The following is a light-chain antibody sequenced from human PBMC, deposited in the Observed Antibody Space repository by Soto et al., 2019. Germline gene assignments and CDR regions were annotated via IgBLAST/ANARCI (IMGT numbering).Light chain of an antibody. CDR2: QVS. CDR1: QSLVFSDGNTY. CDR3: MQGTHWPRT. V-gene: IGKV2-30*01. Sequence: DVVMTQYTLPLPVILGQPASISCPSSQSLVFSDGNTYLSRFQQRPGQSPRRLIYQVSNRDSGVPDRFSGSGSDTDFTLKISRVETEDVGVYYCMQGTHWPRTFGQVTKVAIK. J-gene: IGKJ1*01.